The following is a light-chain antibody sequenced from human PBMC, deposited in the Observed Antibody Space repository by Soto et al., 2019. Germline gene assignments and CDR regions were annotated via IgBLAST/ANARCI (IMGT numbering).Light chain of an antibody. J-gene: IGKJ4*02. CDR3: QQYGSSPLLT. CDR1: QSVSSSY. V-gene: IGKV3-20*01. Sequence: EIVLTQSPGTLSLSPGEIATLSCRASQSVSSSYLAGYQQKPGQAPRLLIYGASSRATGIPDRFSGSGSGTDFTLTISRLEPEDVAVYYCQQYGSSPLLTFGGGTKVEIK. CDR2: GAS.